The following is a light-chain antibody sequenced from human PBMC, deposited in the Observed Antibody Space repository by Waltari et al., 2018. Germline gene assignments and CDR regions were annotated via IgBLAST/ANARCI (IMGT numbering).Light chain of an antibody. CDR2: GND. Sequence: QSVLTQPPSVSAAPGQKVTISCSGSTSNIGNHYVSWYQQSPGAAPKVLIYGNDKRATGIPDRFSGSKSGTSATLDITGLQTGDEADYYCGTWDNTLSAVFGGGTKVTVL. V-gene: IGLV1-51*02. CDR1: TSNIGNHY. J-gene: IGLJ2*01. CDR3: GTWDNTLSAV.